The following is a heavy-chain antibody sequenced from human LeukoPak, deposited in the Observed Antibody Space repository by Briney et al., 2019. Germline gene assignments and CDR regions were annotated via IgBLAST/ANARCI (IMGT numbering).Heavy chain of an antibody. V-gene: IGHV3-9*01. Sequence: GRSLRLSCAASGFIFDDYAMHWVRQVPGKGLEWVSGISWNSGSIGYADSVKGRFTISRDNAKNSLYLQMNSLRAEDTALYYCAKGYYYDSSGYPSPGYFDLWGRGTLVTVSS. CDR1: GFIFDDYA. CDR2: ISWNSGSI. D-gene: IGHD3-22*01. J-gene: IGHJ2*01. CDR3: AKGYYYDSSGYPSPGYFDL.